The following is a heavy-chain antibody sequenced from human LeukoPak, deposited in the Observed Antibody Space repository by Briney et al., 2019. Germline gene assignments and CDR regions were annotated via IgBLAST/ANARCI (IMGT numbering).Heavy chain of an antibody. J-gene: IGHJ4*02. CDR2: IRSKAYGGTT. V-gene: IGHV3-49*04. D-gene: IGHD5-24*01. CDR1: GFTFGDYA. Sequence: GGSLRLSCTTSGFTFGDYAMSWVRQAPGKGLEWVGFIRSKAYGGTTEYAASVKGRFTISRDDSKSIAYLQMNSLKTEDTAVYYCTGGWLQFTFDYWGQGTLVTVSS. CDR3: TGGWLQFTFDY.